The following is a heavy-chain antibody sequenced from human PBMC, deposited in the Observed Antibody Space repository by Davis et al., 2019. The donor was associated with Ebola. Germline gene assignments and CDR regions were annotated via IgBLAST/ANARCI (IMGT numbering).Heavy chain of an antibody. Sequence: SETLSLTCTVSGGSISSGGYYWSWIRQHPGKGLEWIGYIYYSGSTYYNPSLKSRVTISADTSKNQFSLKVSSVTAADTAVYYCAREVGVVVRFDPWGQGTLVTVSS. CDR1: GGSISSGGYY. V-gene: IGHV4-31*03. D-gene: IGHD3-3*01. CDR3: AREVGVVVRFDP. J-gene: IGHJ5*02. CDR2: IYYSGST.